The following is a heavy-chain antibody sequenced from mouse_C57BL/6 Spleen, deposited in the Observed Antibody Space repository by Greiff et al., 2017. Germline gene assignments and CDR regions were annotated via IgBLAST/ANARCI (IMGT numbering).Heavy chain of an antibody. CDR3: ARGIIYYGSSYGAMDY. D-gene: IGHD1-1*01. CDR2: INPNYGTT. Sequence: VHVKQSGPELVKPGASVKISCKASGYSFTDYNMNWVKQSNGKSLEWIGVINPNYGTTSYNQKFKGKATLTVDQSSSTAYMQLNSLTSEDSAVYYCARGIIYYGSSYGAMDYWGQGTSVTVSS. J-gene: IGHJ4*01. V-gene: IGHV1-39*01. CDR1: GYSFTDYN.